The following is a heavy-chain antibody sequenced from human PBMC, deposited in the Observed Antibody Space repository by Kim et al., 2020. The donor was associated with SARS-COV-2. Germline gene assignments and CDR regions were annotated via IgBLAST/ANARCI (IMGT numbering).Heavy chain of an antibody. Sequence: SETLSLTCSVSDDSLSSSSYYWAWIRQPPGKGLEWIGSMYYDGNTYYNPSVRTRVSISEDTSKSQFSLTLSSVNAADTAVYFCARTVSYGHYYYSYYMDV. CDR1: DDSLSSSSYY. J-gene: IGHJ6*03. CDR2: MYYDGNT. CDR3: ARTVSYGHYYYSYYMDV. D-gene: IGHD5-18*01. V-gene: IGHV4-39*01.